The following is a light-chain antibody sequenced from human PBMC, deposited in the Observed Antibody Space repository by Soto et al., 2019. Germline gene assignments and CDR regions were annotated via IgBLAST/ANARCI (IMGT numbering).Light chain of an antibody. CDR2: GVS. CDR3: QVYGSSSKT. J-gene: IGKJ1*01. CDR1: QTVTSGY. V-gene: IGKV3-20*01. Sequence: PGESATLSCRASQTVTSGYLAWYQQKPGKAPRLLMYGVSTGATGIPHRFSGSGSGTDVTLTISRMEPEDFAVYFCQVYGSSSKTFGQGTRVEFK.